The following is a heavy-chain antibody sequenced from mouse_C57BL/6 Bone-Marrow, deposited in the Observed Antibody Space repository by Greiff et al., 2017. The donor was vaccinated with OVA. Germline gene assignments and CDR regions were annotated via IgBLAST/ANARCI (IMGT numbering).Heavy chain of an antibody. Sequence: EVKVVESGGGLVKPGGSLKLSCAASGFTFSSYAMSWVRQTPEKRLEWVATISDVGSYTYYPDNVKGRFTISRDNAKNNLYLQMSHLKSEDTAMYYCARDGDSYWYFDVWGTGTTVTVSS. CDR3: ARDGDSYWYFDV. V-gene: IGHV5-4*01. CDR2: ISDVGSYT. CDR1: GFTFSSYA. J-gene: IGHJ1*03.